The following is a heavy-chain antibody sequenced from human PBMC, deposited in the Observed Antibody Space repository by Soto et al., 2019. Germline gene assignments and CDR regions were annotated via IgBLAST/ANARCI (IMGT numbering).Heavy chain of an antibody. CDR1: GFTFSSYA. CDR2: ISYDGSNK. Sequence: QVQLVESGGGVVQPGRSLRLSCAASGFTFSSYAMHWLRQAPGKGLEWEAVISYDGSNKYYADSVKGRFTISRDNSKNTLYLQMNSLRAEDTAVYYCARVPSSIGRAHFDYWGQGTLVTVSS. J-gene: IGHJ4*02. V-gene: IGHV3-30-3*01. CDR3: ARVPSSIGRAHFDY. D-gene: IGHD3-10*01.